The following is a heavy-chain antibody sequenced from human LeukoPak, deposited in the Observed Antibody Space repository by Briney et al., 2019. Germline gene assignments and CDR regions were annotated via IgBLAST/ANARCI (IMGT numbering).Heavy chain of an antibody. D-gene: IGHD6-13*01. V-gene: IGHV4-34*01. Sequence: SETLSLTCAVYGGSFSGYYWSWIRQPPGKGLEWIGEINHSGSTSYNPSLKSRVTISVDTSKNQFSLKLSSVTAADTAVYYCARDSSSWYYYYYGMDVWGQGTTVTVSS. CDR3: ARDSSSWYYYYYGMDV. J-gene: IGHJ6*02. CDR2: INHSGST. CDR1: GGSFSGYY.